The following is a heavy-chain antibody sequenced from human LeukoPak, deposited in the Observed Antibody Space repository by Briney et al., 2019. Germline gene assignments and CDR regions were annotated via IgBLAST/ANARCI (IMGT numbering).Heavy chain of an antibody. CDR2: IYYSGST. J-gene: IGHJ6*02. CDR3: ARVRDCSSTSCPHPPYYYYGMDV. Sequence: SETLSLTCTVSGGSITSYYWSWIRQPPGKGLESIGYIYYSGSTNYNPSLKSRVTISVDTSKNQVSLKLSSVTAADTAVYYCARVRDCSSTSCPHPPYYYYGMDVWGQGTTVTVSS. D-gene: IGHD2-2*01. V-gene: IGHV4-59*01. CDR1: GGSITSYY.